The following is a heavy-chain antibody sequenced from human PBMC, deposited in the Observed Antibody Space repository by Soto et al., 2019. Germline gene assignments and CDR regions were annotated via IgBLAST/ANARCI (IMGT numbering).Heavy chain of an antibody. Sequence: QLQLQESGSGLVKPSQTLSLTCAVSGGSISSGGYSWSWIRQPPGKGLEWIGYLYHSGSTYYNPSLKSRVTISVDRSKNQFSLKLSSVTAADTAVYYCARVPNSSSWTNWFDPWGQGTLVTVSS. CDR1: GGSISSGGYS. D-gene: IGHD6-13*01. CDR3: ARVPNSSSWTNWFDP. V-gene: IGHV4-30-2*01. CDR2: LYHSGST. J-gene: IGHJ5*02.